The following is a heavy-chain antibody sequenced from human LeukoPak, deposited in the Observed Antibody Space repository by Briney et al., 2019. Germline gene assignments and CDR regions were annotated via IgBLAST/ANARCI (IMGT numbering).Heavy chain of an antibody. J-gene: IGHJ4*02. V-gene: IGHV3-21*01. D-gene: IGHD3-22*01. CDR2: ISSSSSYI. Sequence: PGGSLRLSCAASGFTFSIYWVHWVRQAPGKGLEWVSSISSSSSYIYYADSVKGRFTISRDNAKNSLYLQMNSLRAEDTAVYYCASWGEPYYYDSSGRVWGQGTLVTVSS. CDR1: GFTFSIYW. CDR3: ASWGEPYYYDSSGRV.